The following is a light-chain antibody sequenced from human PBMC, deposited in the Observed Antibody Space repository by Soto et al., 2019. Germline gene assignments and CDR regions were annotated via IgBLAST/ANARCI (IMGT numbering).Light chain of an antibody. CDR3: QQYSTYMWT. V-gene: IGKV1-5*01. CDR2: DVS. CDR1: RSIGTW. Sequence: LSASVRDSVTITCRASRSIGTWLAWHQQKPGKVPKLLIYDVSKLESGVPVRFTGSGSETDFTLTIISLQPDDFATYYCQQYSTYMWTFGQGTKVDIK. J-gene: IGKJ1*01.